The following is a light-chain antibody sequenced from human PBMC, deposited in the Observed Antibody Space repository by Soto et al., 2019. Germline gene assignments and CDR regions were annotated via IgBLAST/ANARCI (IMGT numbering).Light chain of an antibody. CDR1: QSISSW. V-gene: IGKV1-5*01. J-gene: IGKJ1*01. CDR2: DAS. Sequence: DIQMTQSPSTLSASVGDRVTITCRASQSISSWLAWYQQRPGKAPKLLIYDASNLESGVPSTFSGSGSGTEFTLTISSLQPDDFATYYCQQYNSYPWTFGQGTKVDI. CDR3: QQYNSYPWT.